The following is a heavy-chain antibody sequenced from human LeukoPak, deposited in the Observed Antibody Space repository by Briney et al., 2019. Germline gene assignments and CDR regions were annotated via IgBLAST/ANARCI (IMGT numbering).Heavy chain of an antibody. D-gene: IGHD3-3*01. Sequence: PSETLSLTCTVSGGSISSYYWSWIRQPAGKGLEWIGRIYTSGSTNYNPSLKSRVTMSVDTSKNQFSLKLSSVTAADTAVYYCARDYDFWSPTFAFDIWGQGTMVTVSS. CDR3: ARDYDFWSPTFAFDI. CDR2: IYTSGST. CDR1: GGSISSYY. J-gene: IGHJ3*02. V-gene: IGHV4-4*07.